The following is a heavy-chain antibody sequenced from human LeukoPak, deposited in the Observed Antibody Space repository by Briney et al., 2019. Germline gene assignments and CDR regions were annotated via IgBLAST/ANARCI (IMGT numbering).Heavy chain of an antibody. D-gene: IGHD3-10*01. CDR1: GFTFSSYG. V-gene: IGHV3-23*01. CDR2: ISGSGGST. CDR3: ARDLQSSGSGSGYLN. J-gene: IGHJ4*02. Sequence: GGTLRLSCAASGFTFSSYGMSWVRQAPGKGLEWVSAISGSGGSTYYADSVKGRFTISRDNSKNTLYLQMNSLRAEDTAVYYCARDLQSSGSGSGYLNWGQGTLVTVSS.